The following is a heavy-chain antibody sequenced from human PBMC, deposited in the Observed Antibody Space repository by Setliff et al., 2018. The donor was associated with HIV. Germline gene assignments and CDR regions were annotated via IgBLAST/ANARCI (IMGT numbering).Heavy chain of an antibody. D-gene: IGHD3-22*01. Sequence: ASVKVSCKASGYTFTNYDINWVRQATGQGLEWMGWMNPNSGNTGYAQKFQGRVTMTRNTSISTVFMDLSSLRSEDTAVYYCATYHYYDSSAYFIDLYYLDYWGQGTLVTVSS. CDR1: GYTFTNYD. CDR2: MNPNSGNT. J-gene: IGHJ4*02. CDR3: ATYHYYDSSAYFIDLYYLDY. V-gene: IGHV1-8*02.